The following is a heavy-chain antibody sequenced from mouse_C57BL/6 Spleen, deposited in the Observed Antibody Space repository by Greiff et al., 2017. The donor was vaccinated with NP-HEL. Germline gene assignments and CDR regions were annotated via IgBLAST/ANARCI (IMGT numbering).Heavy chain of an antibody. CDR3: ARAATTVIHYYDYDGGAMDD. CDR2: INPSNGGT. CDR1: GYTFTSYL. D-gene: IGHD2-4*01. V-gene: IGHV1-53*01. J-gene: IGHJ4*01. Sequence: VQLQQPGTELVKPGASVKLSCKASGYTFTSYLMHWVKQRPGQGLEWIGNINPSNGGTNYNEKFKSKATLTVDKSSSTAYMQLSSLTSEDSAVYYCARAATTVIHYYDYDGGAMDDWGKGTSVTAAS.